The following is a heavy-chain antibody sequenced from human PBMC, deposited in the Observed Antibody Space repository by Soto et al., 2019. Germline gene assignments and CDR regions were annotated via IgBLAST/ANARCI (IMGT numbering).Heavy chain of an antibody. D-gene: IGHD3-10*01. J-gene: IGHJ4*02. CDR3: ARGFPITMVRGVGVDY. CDR2: IGTAGDT. CDR1: GFTFSSYD. Sequence: GGSLRLSCAASGFTFSSYDMHWVRQATGKGLEWVSAIGTAGDTYYPGSVKGRFTISRENAKNSLYLQMNSLRAGDTAVYYCARGFPITMVRGVGVDYWGQGTLVTVSS. V-gene: IGHV3-13*01.